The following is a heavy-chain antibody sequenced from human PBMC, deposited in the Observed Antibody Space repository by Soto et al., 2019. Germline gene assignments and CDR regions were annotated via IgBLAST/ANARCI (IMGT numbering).Heavy chain of an antibody. J-gene: IGHJ6*03. CDR3: ARGRPRSQEPRGYYYYMDV. Sequence: SETLSLTCAVYGGSFSGYYWSWIRQHPGKGLEWIGEVNHSGSTNYNPSLKSRVTISVDTSKNQFSLKLSSVTAADTAVYYCARGRPRSQEPRGYYYYMDVWGKGTTVTVSS. CDR2: VNHSGST. D-gene: IGHD1-1*01. CDR1: GGSFSGYY. V-gene: IGHV4-34*01.